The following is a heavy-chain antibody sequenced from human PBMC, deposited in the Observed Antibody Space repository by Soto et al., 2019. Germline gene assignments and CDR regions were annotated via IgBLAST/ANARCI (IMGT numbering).Heavy chain of an antibody. CDR3: ARATSFSGHHGY. CDR2: IYYSGST. D-gene: IGHD2-8*02. CDR1: GGSFSSGGYY. Sequence: SETLSLTCTVSGGSFSSGGYYWSWIRQLPGKGLEWIGYIYYSGSTYYNPSLKSRFTISLDTSKNQFSLKLSSVTAADTAVYYCARATSFSGHHGYWGQGTLVTVS. J-gene: IGHJ4*02. V-gene: IGHV4-31*03.